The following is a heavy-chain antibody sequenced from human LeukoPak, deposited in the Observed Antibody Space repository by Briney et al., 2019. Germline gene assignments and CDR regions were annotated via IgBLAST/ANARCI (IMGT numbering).Heavy chain of an antibody. CDR2: ILASGGST. J-gene: IGHJ4*02. CDR3: AKWGDYDVLTGYYVPDY. V-gene: IGHV3-23*01. Sequence: GSLRLSCAASGFTFSNYAMSWVRQAPGKGLEWVSAILASGGSTYYADSVKGRFTVSRDNSKSTLYLQMNSLRAEDTALYYCAKWGDYDVLTGYYVPDYWGQGTLVTVSS. D-gene: IGHD3-9*01. CDR1: GFTFSNYA.